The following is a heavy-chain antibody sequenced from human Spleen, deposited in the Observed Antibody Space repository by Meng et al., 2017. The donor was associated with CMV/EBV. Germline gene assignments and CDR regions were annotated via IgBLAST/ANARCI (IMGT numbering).Heavy chain of an antibody. D-gene: IGHD6-13*01. CDR3: ARTGYSSSQMGWYFDL. V-gene: IGHV4-61*02. Sequence: GPVAALVKPSDTVHLPCGVCGGSISSGSYFWSWIRRPAGKGLEWIGRIYTSGSTNYNPSLKSRVTISVDTSKNQFSLKLSSVTAADTAVYYCARTGYSSSQMGWYFDLWGRGTLVTVSS. CDR1: GGSISSGSYF. CDR2: IYTSGST. J-gene: IGHJ2*01.